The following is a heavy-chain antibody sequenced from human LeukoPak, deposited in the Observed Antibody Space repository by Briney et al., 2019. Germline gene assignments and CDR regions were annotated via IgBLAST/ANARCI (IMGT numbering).Heavy chain of an antibody. CDR2: IYYLGST. V-gene: IGHV4-59*01. CDR3: ARDRPGSYWYFDL. J-gene: IGHJ2*01. D-gene: IGHD3-10*01. CDR1: GGSISSYY. Sequence: SETLSLTCTVSGGSISSYYWSWIRQPPGKGLEWVGHIYYLGSTNYNPSLKSRVTISTDTSKNYFSLKLNSVIAADTAVYYCARDRPGSYWYFDLWGRGTLVTVSS.